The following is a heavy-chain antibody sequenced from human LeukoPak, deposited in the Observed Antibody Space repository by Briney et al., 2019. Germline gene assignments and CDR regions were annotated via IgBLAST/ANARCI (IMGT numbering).Heavy chain of an antibody. Sequence: PGGSLRLSCAASGFTFSRFAMIWVRQAPGKGLEWVSAISGTGDSTYYADSVKGRFTISRDNSKNTLYVQMNSLGVEDTAVYCCAKSWYQMLWDWFDPWGQGTLVTVSS. V-gene: IGHV3-23*01. D-gene: IGHD2-2*01. CDR2: ISGTGDST. CDR1: GFTFSRFA. J-gene: IGHJ5*02. CDR3: AKSWYQMLWDWFDP.